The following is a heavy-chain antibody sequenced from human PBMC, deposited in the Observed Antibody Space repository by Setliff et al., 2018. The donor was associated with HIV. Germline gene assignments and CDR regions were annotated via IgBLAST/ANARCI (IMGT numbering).Heavy chain of an antibody. J-gene: IGHJ2*01. D-gene: IGHD6-6*01. CDR2: FHYRGSP. Sequence: SETLSLTCTVSGDSINNYHWSWIRQPPREGLEFLGFFHYRGSPIYNPSLKSRVNISVDTSKNQFSLNLTSVTAADTAVYYCARSVARDYWYFGHWGRGTLVTVSS. CDR1: GDSINNYH. V-gene: IGHV4-59*01. CDR3: ARSVARDYWYFGH.